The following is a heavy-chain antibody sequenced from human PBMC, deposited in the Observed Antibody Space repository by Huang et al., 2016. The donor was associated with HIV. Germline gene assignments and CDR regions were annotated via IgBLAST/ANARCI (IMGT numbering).Heavy chain of an antibody. D-gene: IGHD3-22*01. J-gene: IGHJ4*02. CDR2: SYYSGNT. Sequence: QLQLQESGPGLVKPSETLSLTCTVSGGSISISSYYWGWIRQPPGQGLEWIGSSYYSGNTYYNPSLKSRVTISVDTSKNQFSLKLSSVTAADTAVYYCARYYDSSTCYFDYWGQGTLVTVSS. V-gene: IGHV4-39*01. CDR1: GGSISISSYY. CDR3: ARYYDSSTCYFDY.